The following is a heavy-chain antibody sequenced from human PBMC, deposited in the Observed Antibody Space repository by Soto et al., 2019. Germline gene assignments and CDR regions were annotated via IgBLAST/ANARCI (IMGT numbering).Heavy chain of an antibody. CDR1: GFTFSSYG. D-gene: IGHD2-15*01. CDR2: ISYDGSNK. CDR3: ANDCCTYGMDV. J-gene: IGHJ6*02. V-gene: IGHV3-30*18. Sequence: QVQLVESGGGVVQPGRSLRLSCAASGFTFSSYGMHWVRQAPGKGLEWVAVISYDGSNKYYADSVKGQFTISRDNSKNTQYLQMNSVMVEDTARYFCANDCCTYGMDVWGQGTTVTVSS.